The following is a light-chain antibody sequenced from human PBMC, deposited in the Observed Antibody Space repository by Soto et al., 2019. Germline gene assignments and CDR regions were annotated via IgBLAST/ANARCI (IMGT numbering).Light chain of an antibody. Sequence: QYALTQPASLSGSPGQSITISCTGTSSDVGDYDYVSWYQQHPGKAPKLMIYEVRNRPSGVSNRFSGSKSGNTASLAISGLQAEDEANYYCSSYTNSNTWVFGGGTKLTVL. CDR1: SSDVGDYDY. V-gene: IGLV2-14*01. J-gene: IGLJ3*02. CDR3: SSYTNSNTWV. CDR2: EVR.